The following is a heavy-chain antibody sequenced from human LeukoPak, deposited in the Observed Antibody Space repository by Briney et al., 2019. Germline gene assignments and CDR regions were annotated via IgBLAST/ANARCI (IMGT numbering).Heavy chain of an antibody. Sequence: SETLSLTCTVSGVSISSYYTSWIRQPPGKGLEWIGYIYYSGSTNYNPSLKRRVTISVDTSKNQFYLKLSSVTAADKAVYYCARDRESYMDVWGKGPTVTLYS. CDR2: IYYSGST. V-gene: IGHV4-59*01. J-gene: IGHJ6*03. CDR1: GVSISSYY. D-gene: IGHD3-10*01. CDR3: ARDRESYMDV.